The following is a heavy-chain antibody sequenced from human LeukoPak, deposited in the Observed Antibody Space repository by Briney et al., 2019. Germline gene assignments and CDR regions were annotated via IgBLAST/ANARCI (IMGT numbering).Heavy chain of an antibody. CDR2: IYPRDGST. CDR3: ARDQAWLRLRSDAFDI. CDR1: GYSFTSNY. D-gene: IGHD5-12*01. V-gene: IGHV1-46*01. Sequence: ASVKVSCKASGYSFTSNYIHWVRQAPGQGLEWMGMIYPRDGSTSYAQKFQGRVTITADESTSTAYMELSSLRSEDTAVYYCARDQAWLRLRSDAFDIWGQGTMVTVSS. J-gene: IGHJ3*02.